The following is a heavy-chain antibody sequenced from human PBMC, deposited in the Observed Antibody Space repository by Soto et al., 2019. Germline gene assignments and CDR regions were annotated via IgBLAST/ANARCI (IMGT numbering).Heavy chain of an antibody. V-gene: IGHV3-23*01. Sequence: PGGSLRLSCAASGFTFTSFAVSWVRQAPGKGLEWVSAISGSGGATYYADSVKGRFTVSRDNSRNTVYLQVDSLRVEDTAVCYCARKDHSGDGRDYYGMDVWGQGTTVTVSS. J-gene: IGHJ6*02. CDR1: GFTFTSFA. CDR2: ISGSGGAT. CDR3: ARKDHSGDGRDYYGMDV.